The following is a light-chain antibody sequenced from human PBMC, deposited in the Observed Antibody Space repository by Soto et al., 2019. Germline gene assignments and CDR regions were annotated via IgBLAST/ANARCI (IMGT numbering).Light chain of an antibody. CDR1: QSVSSN. CDR2: GAS. V-gene: IGKV3-15*01. Sequence: EIVLTQSPGTLSLSPGERATFSCRASQSVSSNLAWYQQKPGQAPRLLIYGASIRATGIPARFSGSGSGTEFTLTISSLQSEDFAVYYCQQYGSSGTFGQGTKVDI. CDR3: QQYGSSGT. J-gene: IGKJ1*01.